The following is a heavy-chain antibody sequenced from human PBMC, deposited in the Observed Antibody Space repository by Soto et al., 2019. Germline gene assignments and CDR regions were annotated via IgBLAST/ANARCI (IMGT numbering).Heavy chain of an antibody. V-gene: IGHV4-38-2*02. Sequence: SETLSLTCAVSGYSISSGYYWGWIRQPPGKGLEWIGSIYHSGSTYYNPSLKSRVTISVDTSKNQFSLKLSSVTATDTAVYYCARDPSLARGVFDPWGQGTLVTVSS. CDR2: IYHSGST. J-gene: IGHJ5*02. CDR3: ARDPSLARGVFDP. CDR1: GYSISSGYY. D-gene: IGHD2-8*01.